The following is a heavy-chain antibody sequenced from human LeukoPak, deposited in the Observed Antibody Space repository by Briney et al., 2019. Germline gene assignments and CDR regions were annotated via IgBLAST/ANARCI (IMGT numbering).Heavy chain of an antibody. J-gene: IGHJ4*02. Sequence: GASVKVSCKAPGYTFSSYYIYWVRQAPGQGLEWMGIINPGSGNTNYAQKFQGRVTMTRDTSTSTVYMELSSLRSEDTAVYYCAREGSGRTFDYWGQGTLVTVSS. D-gene: IGHD3-10*01. CDR3: AREGSGRTFDY. CDR1: GYTFSSYY. V-gene: IGHV1-46*01. CDR2: INPGSGNT.